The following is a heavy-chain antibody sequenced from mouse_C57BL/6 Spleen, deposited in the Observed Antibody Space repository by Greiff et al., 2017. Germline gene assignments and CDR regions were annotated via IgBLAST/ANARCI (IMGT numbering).Heavy chain of an antibody. D-gene: IGHD1-1*01. CDR2: IYPRSGNT. Sequence: QVQLKQSGAELARPGASVKLSCKASGYTFTSYGISWVKQRTGQGLEWIGEIYPRSGNTYYNEKFKGKATLTADKSSSTAYMELRSLTSEDSAVYFCARSIYDGSSPWYFDVWGTGTTVTVSS. J-gene: IGHJ1*03. CDR1: GYTFTSYG. V-gene: IGHV1-81*01. CDR3: ARSIYDGSSPWYFDV.